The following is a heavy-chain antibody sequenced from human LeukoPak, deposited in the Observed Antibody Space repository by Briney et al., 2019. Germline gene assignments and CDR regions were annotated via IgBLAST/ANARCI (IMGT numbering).Heavy chain of an antibody. CDR3: AKDEAAYNWNYANWFDP. J-gene: IGHJ5*02. Sequence: GGSLRLSCAASGFTFSSYAMHWVRQAPGKGLEWVAVISYDGSNKYYADSVKGRFTISRDNSKNTLYLQMNSLRAEDTAVYYCAKDEAAYNWNYANWFDPWGQGTLVTVSS. CDR1: GFTFSSYA. CDR2: ISYDGSNK. V-gene: IGHV3-30-3*01. D-gene: IGHD1-7*01.